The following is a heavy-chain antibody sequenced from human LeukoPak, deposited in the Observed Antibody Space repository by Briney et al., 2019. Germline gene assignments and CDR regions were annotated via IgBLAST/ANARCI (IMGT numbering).Heavy chain of an antibody. J-gene: IGHJ4*02. D-gene: IGHD6-19*01. CDR2: ISGSGGST. CDR3: ATNAGQWLVPFDY. V-gene: IGHV3-23*01. Sequence: GGSLRLSCAASGFSFSNHAMTWGRQAPGKGLEWVSTISGSGGSTYYADSVKGRFTLSRDNSKNTLYLQMNSLRAEDTAVYYCATNAGQWLVPFDYWGQGTLVTVSS. CDR1: GFSFSNHA.